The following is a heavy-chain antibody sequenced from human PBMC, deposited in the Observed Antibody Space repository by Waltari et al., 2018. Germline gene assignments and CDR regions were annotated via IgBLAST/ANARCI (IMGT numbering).Heavy chain of an antibody. CDR2: IYHSGST. CDR1: GYSISSGYY. CDR3: AMRDGAHYFDY. V-gene: IGHV4-38-2*01. J-gene: IGHJ4*02. Sequence: QVQLQESGPGLVKPSETLSLTCAVSGYSISSGYYWGWIRQPPGKRLEWIGSIYHSGSTYYNPALESRVTISVDTSKNELSLKLSSVTAADTAVDYCAMRDGAHYFDYWGQGTLVTVSS.